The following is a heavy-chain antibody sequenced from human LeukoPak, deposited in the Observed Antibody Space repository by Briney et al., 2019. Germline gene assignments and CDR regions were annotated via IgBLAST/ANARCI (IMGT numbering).Heavy chain of an antibody. V-gene: IGHV3-23*01. Sequence: SGGSLRLSCAASGFTFSSYAMSWVRQAPGKGLEWVSAISGSGGSTYYADSVKGRFTISRDNSKNTLYLQMNSLRAEDTAVYYCAKDRLGSSGYYDTEPFDYWGQGTLVTVSS. CDR2: ISGSGGST. D-gene: IGHD3-22*01. CDR1: GFTFSSYA. J-gene: IGHJ4*02. CDR3: AKDRLGSSGYYDTEPFDY.